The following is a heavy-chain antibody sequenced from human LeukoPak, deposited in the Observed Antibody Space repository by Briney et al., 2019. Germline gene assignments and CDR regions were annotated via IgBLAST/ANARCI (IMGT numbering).Heavy chain of an antibody. CDR1: GFTFSTYA. J-gene: IGHJ4*02. CDR2: IRPDGDRT. CDR3: AREQSGTRGWYTVDY. Sequence: GGSVRLSCAASGFTFSTYAITWVRQGPGKGLEWVSAIRPDGDRTYYANSVRGRFTISRDNSKDTVYLQINGLRVEDTAVYYCAREQSGTRGWYTVDYWGQGPLVTVSS. D-gene: IGHD6-19*01. V-gene: IGHV3-23*01.